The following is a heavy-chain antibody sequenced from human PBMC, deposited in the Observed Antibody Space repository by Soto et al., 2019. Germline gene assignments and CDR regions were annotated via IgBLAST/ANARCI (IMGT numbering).Heavy chain of an antibody. D-gene: IGHD2-2*01. CDR3: ARTYCFSTSPNWFDP. V-gene: IGHV4-59*12. CDR2: IYYSGST. J-gene: IGHJ5*02. CDR1: GGSISSYY. Sequence: SETLSLTCTVSGGSISSYYWSWIRQPPGKGLEWIGYIYYSGSTNYNPSLKSRVTISVDTSKNQFSLKLSSVTAADTAIYYCARTYCFSTSPNWFDPWGQGTLVTVSS.